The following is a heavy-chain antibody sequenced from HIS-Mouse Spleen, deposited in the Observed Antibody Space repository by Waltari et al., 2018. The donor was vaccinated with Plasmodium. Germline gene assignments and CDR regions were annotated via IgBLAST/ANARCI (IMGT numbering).Heavy chain of an antibody. J-gene: IGHJ4*02. Sequence: QVQLQESCPGLVKPSQTLSLTCPVSGGSISRGGYYWSWIRQHPGKGLEWIGYIYYSGSTYYNPSLKSRVTISVDTSKNQFSLKLSSVTAADTAVYYCASSCTGIVGAYFDYWGQGTLVTVSS. V-gene: IGHV4-31*03. D-gene: IGHD1-26*01. CDR3: ASSCTGIVGAYFDY. CDR2: IYYSGST. CDR1: GGSISRGGYY.